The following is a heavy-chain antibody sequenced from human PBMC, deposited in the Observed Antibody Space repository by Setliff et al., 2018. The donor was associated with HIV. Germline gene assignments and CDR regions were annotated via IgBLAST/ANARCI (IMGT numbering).Heavy chain of an antibody. CDR1: GFTFSNYS. CDR3: ARRTSDYYYYYMDV. CDR2: ISSSSSYI. Sequence: GGSLRLSCAASGFTFSNYSMNWVRQAPRKGLEWVSSISSSSSYIYYADSVKGRFTIPRDNAKNSLSLQMNSLRAEDTGVYYCARRTSDYYYYYMDVWGKGTRSPSP. V-gene: IGHV3-21*01. J-gene: IGHJ6*03.